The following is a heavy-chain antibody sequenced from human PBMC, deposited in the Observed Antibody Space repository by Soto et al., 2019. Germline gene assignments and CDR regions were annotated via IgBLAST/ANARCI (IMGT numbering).Heavy chain of an antibody. CDR2: ISAYNGNT. CDR3: ARDAGPVLGVAATDY. D-gene: IGHD2-15*01. J-gene: IGHJ4*02. V-gene: IGHV1-18*01. Sequence: QVQLVQSGAEVKKPGASVKVSCKASGYTFTSYGISWVRQAPGQGLEWVGWISAYNGNTNYAQKLQGRVTMTTDTSTCTAYMALRSLRSDDTAVYYCARDAGPVLGVAATDYWGQGTLVTVSS. CDR1: GYTFTSYG.